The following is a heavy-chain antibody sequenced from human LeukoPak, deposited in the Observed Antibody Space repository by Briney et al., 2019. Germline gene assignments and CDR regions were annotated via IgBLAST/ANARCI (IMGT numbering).Heavy chain of an antibody. Sequence: GASVKVSCKASGYTFTXXYMHWVRQAPGXXXEWMGWINPNSGGTNYAQKFQGRVTMTRDTSISTAYMELSRLRSDDTAVYYCARVGYSYGFVYDYWGQGTLVTVSS. CDR2: INPNSGGT. J-gene: IGHJ4*02. D-gene: IGHD5-18*01. CDR1: GYTFTXXY. CDR3: ARVGYSYGFVYDY. V-gene: IGHV1-2*02.